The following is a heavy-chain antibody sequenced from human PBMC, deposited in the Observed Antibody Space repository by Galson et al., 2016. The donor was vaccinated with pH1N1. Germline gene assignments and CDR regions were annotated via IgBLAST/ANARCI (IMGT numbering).Heavy chain of an antibody. V-gene: IGHV7-4-1*02. D-gene: IGHD3-9*01. CDR2: INTKTGNP. J-gene: IGHJ3*02. CDR3: ASETQSQSPTVLRYFDWSRGLSAFDM. CDR1: GFTFSNHG. Sequence: SVKVSCKASGFTFSNHGINWVRQAPGQGLEWMGWINTKTGNPTYAQGFTGRFVFSLDTSVNTAYLQINSLKADDTAVYYCASETQSQSPTVLRYFDWSRGLSAFDMWGRGTLVTVSS.